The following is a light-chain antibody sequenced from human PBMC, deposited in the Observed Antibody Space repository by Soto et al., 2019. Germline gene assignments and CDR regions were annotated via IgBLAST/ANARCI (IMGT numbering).Light chain of an antibody. CDR2: DVS. Sequence: VLTQPASVSGSPGQSITISCTGTSSDVGGYNYVSWYQQHPGKAPKLMIYDVSNRPSGVSNRFSGSKSGNTASLTISGLQAEDEADYYCSSYTSSSTGVFGTGTKVTVL. V-gene: IGLV2-14*01. J-gene: IGLJ1*01. CDR1: SSDVGGYNY. CDR3: SSYTSSSTGV.